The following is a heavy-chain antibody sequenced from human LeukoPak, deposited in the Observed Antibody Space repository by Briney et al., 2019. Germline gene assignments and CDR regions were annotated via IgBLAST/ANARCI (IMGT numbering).Heavy chain of an antibody. CDR3: TRDITLTRGGRSDY. CDR1: GFTFSSYW. CDR2: INSDGKTT. Sequence: GGSLRLSCAASGFTFSSYWMYWVRQAPGKGLVWVSRINSDGKTTNYADSVKGRFTISRDNAKNTLYLQMNSLRAEDTAVYYCTRDITLTRGGRSDYWGQGTLVAVSA. J-gene: IGHJ4*02. V-gene: IGHV3-74*01. D-gene: IGHD3-10*01.